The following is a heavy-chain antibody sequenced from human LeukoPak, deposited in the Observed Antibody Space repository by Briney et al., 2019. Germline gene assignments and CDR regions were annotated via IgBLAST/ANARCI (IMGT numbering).Heavy chain of an antibody. Sequence: SETLSLTCTVFGGSISSGGYYWSWIRQHPGKGLEWIGYIYYSGSTYYNPSLKSRVTISVDTSKNQFSLKLSSVTAADTAVYYCARVGRAVAFDPWGQGTLVTVSS. CDR1: GGSISSGGYY. J-gene: IGHJ5*02. V-gene: IGHV4-31*03. D-gene: IGHD6-19*01. CDR2: IYYSGST. CDR3: ARVGRAVAFDP.